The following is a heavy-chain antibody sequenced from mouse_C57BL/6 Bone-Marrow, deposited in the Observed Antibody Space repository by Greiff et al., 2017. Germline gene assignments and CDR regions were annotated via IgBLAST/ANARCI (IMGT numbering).Heavy chain of an antibody. V-gene: IGHV5-15*01. CDR1: GFTFSDYG. Sequence: EVHLVESGGGLVQPGGSLKLSCAASGFTFSDYGMAWVRQAPRKGPEWVAFISNLAYSIYYADTVTGRFTIARENAKNTLYLEMSSLRSEDTAMYYCARQYYGSSYDYAMDYWGQGTSVTVSA. J-gene: IGHJ4*01. D-gene: IGHD1-1*01. CDR2: ISNLAYSI. CDR3: ARQYYGSSYDYAMDY.